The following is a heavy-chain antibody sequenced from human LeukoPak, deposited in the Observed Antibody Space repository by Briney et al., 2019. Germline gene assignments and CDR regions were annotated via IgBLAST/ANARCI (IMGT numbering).Heavy chain of an antibody. Sequence: PSETLSLTCTVSGASISSTSYHWGWIRQPPGKGLEWIGYIYTSGSTNYNPSLKSRVTISVDTSKNQFSLELSSVTAADTAVYYCARLYYDILTGYPNFDPWGQGTLVTVSS. CDR2: IYTSGST. CDR1: GASISSTSYH. CDR3: ARLYYDILTGYPNFDP. V-gene: IGHV4-61*05. D-gene: IGHD3-9*01. J-gene: IGHJ5*02.